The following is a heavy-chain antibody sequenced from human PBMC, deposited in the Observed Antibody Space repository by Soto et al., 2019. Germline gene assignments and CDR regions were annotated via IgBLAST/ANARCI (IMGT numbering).Heavy chain of an antibody. D-gene: IGHD6-6*01. V-gene: IGHV3-48*01. CDR2: ISFSGSVI. J-gene: IGHJ4*01. CDR3: ARDRPRATC. Sequence: VHLVESGGGLVQPGGSLRLSCAASGFTFSNYNMNWVRQAPGKGLEWISYISFSGSVIYYADSVKGRFTISRDNTNNTLSPRLNRLTAEDTAVSYSARDRPRATCWGHGTLVTVSS. CDR1: GFTFSNYN.